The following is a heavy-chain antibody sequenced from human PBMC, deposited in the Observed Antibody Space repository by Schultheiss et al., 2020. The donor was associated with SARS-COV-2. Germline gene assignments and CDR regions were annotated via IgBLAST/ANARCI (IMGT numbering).Heavy chain of an antibody. V-gene: IGHV3-30-3*01. CDR2: ISYDGSNK. D-gene: IGHD4-11*01. Sequence: GGSLRLSCAASGFTFSSYAMHWVRQAPGKGLEWVAVISYDGSNKYYADSVKGRFTISRDNSKNTLYLQMNSLRAEDTAVYYCAREVTTETNWFDPWGQGTLVTVSS. CDR1: GFTFSSYA. J-gene: IGHJ5*02. CDR3: AREVTTETNWFDP.